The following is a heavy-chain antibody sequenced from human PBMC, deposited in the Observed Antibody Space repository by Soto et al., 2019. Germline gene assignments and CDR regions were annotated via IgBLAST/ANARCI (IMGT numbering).Heavy chain of an antibody. CDR3: ARSSPSISGRIGYFDY. CDR2: INYSGST. V-gene: IGHV4-38-2*01. Sequence: PSETLSLTCAVSGYSITSAYYWGWIRQPPGKGLEWIGTINYSGSTDYNPSLKSRVTASLDSSKNQFSLKLISVTAADTAVYYCARSSPSISGRIGYFDYWGPGTLVTVSS. CDR1: GYSITSAYY. D-gene: IGHD2-21*01. J-gene: IGHJ4*02.